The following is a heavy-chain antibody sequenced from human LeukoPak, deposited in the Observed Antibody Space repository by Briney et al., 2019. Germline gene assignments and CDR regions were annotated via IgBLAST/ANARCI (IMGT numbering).Heavy chain of an antibody. J-gene: IGHJ6*03. CDR1: GYSINRFG. Sequence: APVRVSCKASGYSINRFGVTWVRQAPGQGLEWIGWISSDNGIPRYADKFQGRVTLTTDTSKTTTYMELRSLRSDDSAVYFCANVAKGRYFFYYMDVWGKGTTVTVSS. V-gene: IGHV1-18*01. CDR3: ANVAKGRYFFYYMDV. CDR2: ISSDNGIP. D-gene: IGHD2-15*01.